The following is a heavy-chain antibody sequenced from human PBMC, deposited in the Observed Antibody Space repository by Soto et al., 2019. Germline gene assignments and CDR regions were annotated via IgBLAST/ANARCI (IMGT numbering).Heavy chain of an antibody. CDR3: ARRGVSSGWYWNYYYMDV. CDR2: IYPGDSDT. J-gene: IGHJ6*03. V-gene: IGHV5-51*01. Sequence: GESLKISCKGSGYSFTSYWIGWVRQMPGKGLEWMGIIYPGDSDTRYSPSFQGQVTISADKSISTAYLQWSSLKASDTAMYYCARRGVSSGWYWNYYYMDVWGKGTTVTVSS. CDR1: GYSFTSYW. D-gene: IGHD6-19*01.